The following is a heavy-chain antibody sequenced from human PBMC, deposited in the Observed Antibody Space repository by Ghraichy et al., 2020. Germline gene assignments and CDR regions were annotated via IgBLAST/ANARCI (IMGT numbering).Heavy chain of an antibody. CDR3: ARGGAILGYFDY. V-gene: IGHV3-23*01. CDR1: GFTFSSYA. CDR2: INGIDDST. Sequence: GTLSLTCAASGFTFSSYAMSWVRQAPGKGLEWVSSINGIDDSTYYADSVKGRFTISRDNSKNTLYLQMNSLRAEDTAVYYCARGGAILGYFDYWGQGTLVTVSS. J-gene: IGHJ4*02. D-gene: IGHD2-21*01.